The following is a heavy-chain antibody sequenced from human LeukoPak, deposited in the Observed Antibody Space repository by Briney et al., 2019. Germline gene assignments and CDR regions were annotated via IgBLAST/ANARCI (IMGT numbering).Heavy chain of an antibody. Sequence: GGSLRLPCAASGFTFSDYYMSWIRQAPGKGLEWVSYISSSGSTIYYADSVKGRFTISRDNAKNSLYLQMNSLRAEDTAVYYCARELLYVRWAFDIWGQGTMVTVSS. J-gene: IGHJ3*02. CDR3: ARELLYVRWAFDI. CDR1: GFTFSDYY. CDR2: ISSSGSTI. D-gene: IGHD3-10*01. V-gene: IGHV3-11*01.